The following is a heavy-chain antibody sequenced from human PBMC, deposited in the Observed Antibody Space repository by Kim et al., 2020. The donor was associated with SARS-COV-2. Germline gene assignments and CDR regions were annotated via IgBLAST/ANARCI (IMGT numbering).Heavy chain of an antibody. CDR1: GFTFSDYY. CDR3: ARELDTAMVTSYYYYYYGMDV. V-gene: IGHV3-11*06. Sequence: GGSLRLSCAASGFTFSDYYMSWIRQAPGKGLEWVSYISSSSSYTNYADSVKGRFTISRDNAKNSLYLQMNSLRAEDTAVYYCARELDTAMVTSYYYYYYGMDVWGQGTTVTVSS. CDR2: ISSSSSYT. J-gene: IGHJ6*02. D-gene: IGHD5-18*01.